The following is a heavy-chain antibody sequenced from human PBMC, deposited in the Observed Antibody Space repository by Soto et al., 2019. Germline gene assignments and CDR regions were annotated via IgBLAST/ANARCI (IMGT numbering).Heavy chain of an antibody. CDR3: ARDDGRSGYYYYYYGMDV. J-gene: IGHJ6*02. V-gene: IGHV1-18*04. CDR2: ISAYNGNT. Sequence: ASVKVSCKASGYTFTSYGISWVRQAPGQGLEWMGWISAYNGNTNYAQKLQGRVTMTTDTSTSTAYMELRSLRSDDTAVYYCARDDGRSGYYYYYYGMDVWGQGTTVTV. CDR1: GYTFTSYG. D-gene: IGHD3-3*01.